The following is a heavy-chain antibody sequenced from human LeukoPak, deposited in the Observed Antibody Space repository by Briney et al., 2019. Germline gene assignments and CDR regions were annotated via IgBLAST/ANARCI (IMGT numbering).Heavy chain of an antibody. CDR1: GYTFTSNY. V-gene: IGHV1-46*01. Sequence: ASVKVSCKAFGYTFTSNYMHWVRQAPGQGPEWMGVISPSGGSTTYAQKFQGRVTLTRDMSTSTDYLELSSLRSEDTAVYYCARDLGSLGFFDYWGQGTLVTVSS. D-gene: IGHD3-3*01. CDR2: ISPSGGST. J-gene: IGHJ4*02. CDR3: ARDLGSLGFFDY.